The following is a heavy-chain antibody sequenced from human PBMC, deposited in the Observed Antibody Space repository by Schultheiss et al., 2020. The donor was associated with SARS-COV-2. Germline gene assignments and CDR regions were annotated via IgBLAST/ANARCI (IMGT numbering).Heavy chain of an antibody. CDR2: INPNSGGT. D-gene: IGHD3-10*01. CDR3: ARDGRHGSGNDYYYYGMDV. CDR1: GYTFTSYY. J-gene: IGHJ6*04. Sequence: ASVKVSCKASGYTFTSYYMHWVRQAPGQGLEWMGWINPNSGGTNYAQKLQGRVTMTTDTSTSTAYMELRSLRSEDTAVYYCARDGRHGSGNDYYYYGMDVWGEGTTVTVSS. V-gene: IGHV1-2*02.